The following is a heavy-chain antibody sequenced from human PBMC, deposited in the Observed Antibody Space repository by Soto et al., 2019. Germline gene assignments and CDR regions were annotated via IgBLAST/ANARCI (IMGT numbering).Heavy chain of an antibody. D-gene: IGHD2-15*01. V-gene: IGHV3-15*07. CDR2: IKSKTDGGTT. J-gene: IGHJ4*02. CDR3: ATDILSGYSSFDY. Sequence: EVQLVESGGGLVKPGGSLRLSCAASGFTFSNAWMNWIRQAPGKGLEWVGRIKSKTDGGTTDYAAPVKGRFNISRDDSKNTLYLQMNSLTAEDTAVYYCATDILSGYSSFDYWGQGTLVTVSS. CDR1: GFTFSNAW.